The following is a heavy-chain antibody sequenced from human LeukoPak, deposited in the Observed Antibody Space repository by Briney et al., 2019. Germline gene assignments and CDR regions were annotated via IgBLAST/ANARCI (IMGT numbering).Heavy chain of an antibody. V-gene: IGHV3-23*01. D-gene: IGHD5-18*01. CDR3: AKDLTGYSYGSSIDY. CDR1: GFTFSSYA. J-gene: IGHJ4*02. Sequence: GGSLRLSCAASGFTFSSYAMSWVRRAPGKGLEWVSAISGSGGSTYYADSVKGRFTISRDNSKNTLYLQMNSLRAEDTAVYYCAKDLTGYSYGSSIDYWGQGTLVTVSS. CDR2: ISGSGGST.